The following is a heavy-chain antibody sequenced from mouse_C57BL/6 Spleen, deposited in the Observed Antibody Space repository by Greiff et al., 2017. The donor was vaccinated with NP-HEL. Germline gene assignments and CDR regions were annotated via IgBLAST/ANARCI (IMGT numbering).Heavy chain of an antibody. Sequence: QVHVKQPGAELVKPGASVKLSCKASGYTFTSYWMHWVKQRPGRGLEWIGRIDPNSGGTKYNEKFKSKATLTVDKPSSTAYMQVSSLTSEDSAVYYCAREGGGLYYDYDGNAMDYWGQGTSVTVSS. CDR3: AREGGGLYYDYDGNAMDY. CDR2: IDPNSGGT. CDR1: GYTFTSYW. J-gene: IGHJ4*01. D-gene: IGHD2-4*01. V-gene: IGHV1-72*01.